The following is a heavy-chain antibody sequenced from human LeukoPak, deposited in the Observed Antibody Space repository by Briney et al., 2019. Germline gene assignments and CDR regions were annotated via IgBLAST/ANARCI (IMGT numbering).Heavy chain of an antibody. J-gene: IGHJ4*02. CDR3: ARGKSAGI. CDR2: VNTDGSTT. CDR1: GFTFSSYW. V-gene: IGHV3-74*01. Sequence: GGSLRLSCAASGFTFSSYWMSWVRQAPGKGLVWVSRVNTDGSTTTYADSVKGRFTISRDNANNILYLQMNSLRAEDTAVYYCARGKSAGIWGQGTLVTVSS.